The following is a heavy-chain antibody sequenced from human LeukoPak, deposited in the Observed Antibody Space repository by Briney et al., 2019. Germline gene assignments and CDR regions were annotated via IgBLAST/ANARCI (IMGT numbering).Heavy chain of an antibody. V-gene: IGHV1-69*04. CDR1: GGTFSSYA. CDR3: ARDFGVKVYYYYYMDV. CDR2: IIPILGIA. J-gene: IGHJ6*03. D-gene: IGHD3-3*01. Sequence: GASVKVSCKASGGTFSSYAISWVRQAPGQGLEWMGRIIPILGIANYAQKFQGRVTITADKSTSTAYMELSSLRSEDTAVYYCARDFGVKVYYYYYMDVWGKGTTVTVSS.